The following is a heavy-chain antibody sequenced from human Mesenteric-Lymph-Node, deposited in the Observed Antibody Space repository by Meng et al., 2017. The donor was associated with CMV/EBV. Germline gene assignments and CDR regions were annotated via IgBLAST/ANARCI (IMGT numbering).Heavy chain of an antibody. CDR3: AGGIAAAGSGWFDP. V-gene: IGHV1-69*02. CDR1: GVTFSSYT. D-gene: IGHD6-13*01. J-gene: IGHJ5*02. Sequence: QVQLVQSGAEVKKSGSAVKVACKASGVTFSSYTISCVRQAPGQGLEWMGRIIPILGIANYAQKFQGRVTITADKSTSTAYMELSSLRSEDTAVYYCAGGIAAAGSGWFDPWGQGTLVTVSS. CDR2: IIPILGIA.